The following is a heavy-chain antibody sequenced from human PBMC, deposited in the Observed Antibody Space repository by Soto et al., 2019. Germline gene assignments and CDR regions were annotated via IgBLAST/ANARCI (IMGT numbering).Heavy chain of an antibody. D-gene: IGHD1-1*01. CDR3: VRDPRWQQLEFDV. CDR1: GYPFTSYG. V-gene: IGHV1-18*01. J-gene: IGHJ4*02. CDR2: ISASDGET. Sequence: VQLVQSGAEVTKPGASVKVSCKASGYPFTSYGVSWVRQAPGQGLEWIGWISASDGETHSAQEFQGRVTMTTDTSTTTAYLDLRSLTSDDTAVYYCVRDPRWQQLEFDVWGQGTLVTVSS.